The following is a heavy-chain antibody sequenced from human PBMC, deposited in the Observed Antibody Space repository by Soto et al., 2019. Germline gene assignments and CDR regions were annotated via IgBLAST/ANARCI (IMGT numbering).Heavy chain of an antibody. CDR2: IIPIFGTA. J-gene: IGHJ6*02. CDR3: ARDPTYCGGDCYSYHYYGMDV. Sequence: GASVKVSCKASGGTFSSYAISWVRQAPGQGLEWMGGIIPIFGTANYAQKFQGRVTITADESTSTAYMELSSLRSEDTAVYYCARDPTYCGGDCYSYHYYGMDVWGQGTTVTVSS. D-gene: IGHD2-21*02. CDR1: GGTFSSYA. V-gene: IGHV1-69*13.